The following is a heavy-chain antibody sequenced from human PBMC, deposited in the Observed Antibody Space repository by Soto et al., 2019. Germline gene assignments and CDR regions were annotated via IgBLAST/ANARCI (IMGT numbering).Heavy chain of an antibody. CDR1: GASITWRSYY. D-gene: IGHD2-21*02. J-gene: IGHJ6*02. CDR3: ARPGDAYGLDV. V-gene: IGHV4-39*01. CDR2: IHSHSGST. Sequence: WATMSVTLSVSGASITWRSYYWAWIRQPPGKGLEWIASIHSHSGSTYYDPSLKGRVLISVDTSKNHFSLNLSSVTAADTAVYYCARPGDAYGLDVWGQGTTVTVSS.